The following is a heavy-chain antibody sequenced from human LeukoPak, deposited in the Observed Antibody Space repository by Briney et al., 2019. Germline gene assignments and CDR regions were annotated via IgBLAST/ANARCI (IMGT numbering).Heavy chain of an antibody. CDR1: GGSISNHY. J-gene: IGHJ4*02. CDR2: LFDSVNT. CDR3: ATIKRGSIFGYFDF. D-gene: IGHD5-18*01. Sequence: KPSETLSLTCTVSGGSISNHYWSWIRQPPGKGLEWIAYLFDSVNTKDNPSLQSRLTLSADTSKNQFSLRLSSVTAADTAVYYCATIKRGSIFGYFDFWGQGIKVTVSS. V-gene: IGHV4-59*11.